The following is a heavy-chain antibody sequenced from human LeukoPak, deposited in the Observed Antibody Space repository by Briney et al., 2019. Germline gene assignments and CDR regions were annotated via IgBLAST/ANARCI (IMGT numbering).Heavy chain of an antibody. CDR3: ARSGIKMVRGVIIKSPYHMDV. CDR2: ISGSGGST. D-gene: IGHD3-10*01. CDR1: GFTFSSYG. Sequence: GGTLRLSCAASGFTFSSYGMSWVRQAPGKGLEWVSAISGSGGSTYYADSVKGRFTISRDDAKNSLSLQMNSLRAEDTAVYYCARSGIKMVRGVIIKSPYHMDVWGKGTTVTVSS. V-gene: IGHV3-23*01. J-gene: IGHJ6*03.